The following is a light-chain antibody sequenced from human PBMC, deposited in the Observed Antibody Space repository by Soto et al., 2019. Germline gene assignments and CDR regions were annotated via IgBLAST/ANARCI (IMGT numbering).Light chain of an antibody. V-gene: IGKV3-15*01. CDR1: QSVSNN. CDR3: QQYNNWPPWT. J-gene: IGKJ1*01. CDR2: GAS. Sequence: EIVMTQSPATLSVSPGERATLSCRASQSVSNNLAWYQQRPGQAPRLLIYGASNRATGIPARFSGSGSGTEFTLTISSLQSEDFAAYYCQQYNNWPPWTFGQGTKVEVK.